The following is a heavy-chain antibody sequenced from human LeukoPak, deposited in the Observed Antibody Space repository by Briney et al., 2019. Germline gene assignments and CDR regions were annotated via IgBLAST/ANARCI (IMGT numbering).Heavy chain of an antibody. V-gene: IGHV3-21*01. D-gene: IGHD6-19*01. Sequence: GGSLRLSCAASGFTFSSYSMNWVRQAPGKGLEWVSSISSSSSYIYYADSVKGRFTISRDNAKNSLYLRMNSLRAEDTAVYYCATQSVAGYFDYWGQGTLVTVSS. J-gene: IGHJ4*02. CDR1: GFTFSSYS. CDR3: ATQSVAGYFDY. CDR2: ISSSSSYI.